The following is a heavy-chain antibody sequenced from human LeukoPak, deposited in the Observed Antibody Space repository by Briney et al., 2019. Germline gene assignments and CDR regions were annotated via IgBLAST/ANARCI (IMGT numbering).Heavy chain of an antibody. CDR1: GFTFSSYS. CDR2: MSSSSSTI. J-gene: IGHJ4*02. CDR3: AKDRKVEAFDY. D-gene: IGHD1-26*01. V-gene: IGHV3-48*01. Sequence: GGSLRLSCAASGFTFSSYSMNWVRQAPGKGLEWVSYMSSSSSTIYYADSVKGRFTISRDNSKNTLYLQMNSLRAEDTAVYYCAKDRKVEAFDYGGQGTLVTVSS.